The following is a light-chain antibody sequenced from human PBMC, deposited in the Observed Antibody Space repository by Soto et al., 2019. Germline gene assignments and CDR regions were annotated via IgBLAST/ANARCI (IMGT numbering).Light chain of an antibody. CDR3: QQYYATPVT. CDR1: QSLLYSSNNKNY. V-gene: IGKV4-1*01. J-gene: IGKJ1*01. CDR2: WAS. Sequence: DIVMTQSPDSLAVSLGERATFNCKSSQSLLYSSNNKNYLAWFPQKPGQHPKLLIDWASTRESGVPDRFSGSGSGTDFTLTISSLQAEDVAVYYCQQYYATPVTFGQGTKVDIK.